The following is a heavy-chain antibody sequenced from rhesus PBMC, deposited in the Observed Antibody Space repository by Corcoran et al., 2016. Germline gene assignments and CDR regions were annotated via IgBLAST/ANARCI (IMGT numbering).Heavy chain of an antibody. D-gene: IGHD6-43*01. J-gene: IGHJ4*01. Sequence: QVQLQESGPGLVKPSETLSLTCAVSGYSISSGYYWGWIRQPPGKGLEYIGDNSGRGGSTYNNPSLKSRVTISKDTSKDQFSLEWSSVTAADTAVYYWARQEGKAAAWDYWGQGVLVTVSS. CDR3: ARQEGKAAAWDY. CDR2: NSGRGGST. CDR1: GYSISSGYY. V-gene: IGHV4-99*01.